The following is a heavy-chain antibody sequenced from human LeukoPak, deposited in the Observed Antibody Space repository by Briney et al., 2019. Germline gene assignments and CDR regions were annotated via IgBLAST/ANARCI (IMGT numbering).Heavy chain of an antibody. V-gene: IGHV3-7*01. CDR1: GFTLSNYW. D-gene: IGHD2-15*01. Sequence: GGSLRLSCAASGFTLSNYWMTWVRQAPGKGLEWVANIKRDGSEKYYVDSVKGRFTISRDNAKNSLYLQMNSLRAEDTAVYYCARIESGGIPFNYWGQGTLVTVSS. CDR2: IKRDGSEK. CDR3: ARIESGGIPFNY. J-gene: IGHJ4*02.